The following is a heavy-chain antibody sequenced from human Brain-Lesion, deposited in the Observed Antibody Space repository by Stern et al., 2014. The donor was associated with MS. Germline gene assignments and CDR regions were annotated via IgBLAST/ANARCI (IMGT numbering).Heavy chain of an antibody. D-gene: IGHD4-17*01. CDR1: GFTVSNYY. CDR2: IYTSGKT. J-gene: IGHJ4*02. Sequence: EVQLVESGGGLVQPGGSLRLSCAASGFTVSNYYMSWVRQAPGKGLEWVPIIYTSGKTYYADSVRGRFVISRDKSKSTLYLQMDSLRPEDTAVYYCARDRVTTVTTYYFDSWGQGTRVTVSS. CDR3: ARDRVTTVTTYYFDS. V-gene: IGHV3-66*02.